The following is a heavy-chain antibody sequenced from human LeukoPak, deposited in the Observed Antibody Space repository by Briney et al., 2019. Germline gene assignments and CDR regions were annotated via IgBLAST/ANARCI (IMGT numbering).Heavy chain of an antibody. CDR2: IWYDGSNK. CDR3: AKDREYCSTPNYYMDV. D-gene: IGHD2-2*01. CDR1: GFTFGSYG. J-gene: IGHJ6*03. V-gene: IGHV3-33*06. Sequence: GRSLRLSCAASGFTFGSYGMHWVRQAPGKGLEWVAVIWYDGSNKYYADSMKGRFNISRDNSKNTLYLQMNSLRAEDTAVYYCAKDREYCSTPNYYMDVWGKGTTVTVSS.